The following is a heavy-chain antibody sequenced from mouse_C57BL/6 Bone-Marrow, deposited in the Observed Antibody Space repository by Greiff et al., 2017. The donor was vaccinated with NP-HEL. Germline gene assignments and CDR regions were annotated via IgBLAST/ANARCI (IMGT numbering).Heavy chain of an antibody. CDR1: GYTFTSYW. V-gene: IGHV1-53*01. D-gene: IGHD1-1*01. CDR3: ARRDGSIYWYFDV. CDR2: INPSNGGT. J-gene: IGHJ1*03. Sequence: VQLQQSGTELVKPGASVKLSCKASGYTFTSYWMHWVKQRPGQGLEWIGNINPSNGGTNYNEKFKSKATLTVDKSSSTAYMQLSSLTSEDSAVYYCARRDGSIYWYFDVWGTGTTVTVSS.